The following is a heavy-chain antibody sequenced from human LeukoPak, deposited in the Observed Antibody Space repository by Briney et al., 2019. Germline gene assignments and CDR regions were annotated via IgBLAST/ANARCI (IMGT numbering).Heavy chain of an antibody. CDR1: GYTFTRYG. D-gene: IGHD5-18*01. J-gene: IGHJ6*02. V-gene: IGHV1-18*01. CDR2: ISAYNGNT. CDR3: ARDRSPTTRYSYGYFSGMDV. Sequence: ASVKVSCKASGYTFTRYGISWVRQAPGQGLEWMGWISAYNGNTNYAQKLQGRVTMTTDTSTSTAYMELRSLRSDDTAVYYCARDRSPTTRYSYGYFSGMDVWGQGTTVTVSS.